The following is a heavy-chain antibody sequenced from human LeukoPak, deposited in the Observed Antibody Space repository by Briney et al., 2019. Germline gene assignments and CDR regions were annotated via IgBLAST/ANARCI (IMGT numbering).Heavy chain of an antibody. Sequence: SETLSLTCTVSGGSISSSSYYWGWIRQPPGKGLEWIGSIYYSGTTYYNPSLKSRVAISVDTSKNQFSLKVSSVTAADTALYYCANRGYSHGHGYYFDSWGQGTLVTVSS. D-gene: IGHD5-18*01. CDR2: IYYSGTT. CDR3: ANRGYSHGHGYYFDS. J-gene: IGHJ4*02. V-gene: IGHV4-39*01. CDR1: GGSISSSSYY.